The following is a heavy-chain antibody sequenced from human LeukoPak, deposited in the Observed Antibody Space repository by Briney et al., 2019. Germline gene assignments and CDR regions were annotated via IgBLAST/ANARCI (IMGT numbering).Heavy chain of an antibody. CDR2: LSHSGST. CDR1: GGSFSGYY. Sequence: PSETLSLTCAVYGGSFSGYYWGWIRQPPGKGLEWIGSLSHSGSTYYNPSLKSRVTISVDTSKNQFSLRLSSVTAADTAVYYCARGERGVDYWGQGTLVTVSS. V-gene: IGHV4-38-2*01. D-gene: IGHD2-8*01. J-gene: IGHJ4*02. CDR3: ARGERGVDY.